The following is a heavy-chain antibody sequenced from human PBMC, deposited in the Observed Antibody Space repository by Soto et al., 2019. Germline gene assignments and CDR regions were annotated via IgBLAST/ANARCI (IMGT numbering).Heavy chain of an antibody. CDR3: ARGEGGPRWGSIDY. J-gene: IGHJ4*02. CDR2: IYYSGST. Sequence: PSETLSLTCTVSGGSISNGGYYWSWIRQHPGKGLEWIGYIYYSGSTYYNPSLKSRVTISVDTSKNQFPLKLSRLRSDDTAAYYCARGEGGPRWGSIDYWGQGTLVTVSS. D-gene: IGHD2-21*01. V-gene: IGHV4-31*03. CDR1: GGSISNGGYY.